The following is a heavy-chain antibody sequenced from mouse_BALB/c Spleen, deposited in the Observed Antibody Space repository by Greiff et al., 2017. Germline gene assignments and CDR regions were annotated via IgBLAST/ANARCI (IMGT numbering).Heavy chain of an antibody. Sequence: DVMLVESGGGLVQPGGSRKLSCAASGFTFSSFGMHWVRQAPEKGLEWVAYISSGSSTIYYADTVKGRFTISRDNPKNTLFLQMTSLRSEDTAMYYCARGSDGYYSYYFDYWGQGTTLTVSS. CDR3: ARGSDGYYSYYFDY. CDR1: GFTFSSFG. D-gene: IGHD2-3*01. V-gene: IGHV5-17*02. CDR2: ISSGSSTI. J-gene: IGHJ2*01.